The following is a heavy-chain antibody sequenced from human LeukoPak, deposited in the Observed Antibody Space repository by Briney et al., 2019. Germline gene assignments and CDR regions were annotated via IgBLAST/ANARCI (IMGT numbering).Heavy chain of an antibody. CDR3: AKGGLQLTICDY. J-gene: IGHJ4*02. CDR2: IGAGDKYT. Sequence: PGGSLRLSCAASGFTFDDYTMHWVRQAPGKGLEWVSSIGAGDKYTYYGDSVKGRFTISRDNSKNTLYLQMNSLRAGDTAIYYCAKGGLQLTICDYWGQGTLVTVSS. CDR1: GFTFDDYT. V-gene: IGHV3-23*01. D-gene: IGHD3-3*01.